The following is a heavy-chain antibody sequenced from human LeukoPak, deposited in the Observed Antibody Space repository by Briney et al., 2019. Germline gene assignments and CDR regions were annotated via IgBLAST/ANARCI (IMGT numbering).Heavy chain of an antibody. CDR2: MNPNSGNT. CDR1: GYTFTSYD. D-gene: IGHD6-13*01. V-gene: IGHV1-8*01. CDR3: ARGAGSSWYSYYYYYYMDV. Sequence: ASVKVSCEASGYTFTSYDINWVRQATGQGLEWMGWMNPNSGNTGYAQKFQGRVTMTRNTSMSTAYMELSSLRSEDTAVYYCARGAGSSWYSYYYYYYMDVWGKGTTVTVSS. J-gene: IGHJ6*03.